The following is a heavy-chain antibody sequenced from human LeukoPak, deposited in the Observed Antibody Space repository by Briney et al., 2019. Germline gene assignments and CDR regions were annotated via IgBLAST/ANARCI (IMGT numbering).Heavy chain of an antibody. Sequence: GRSLRLSCAASKFTFSHYGMHWVRQAPGKGLEWVAVIWNDGSNQYYADSVKGRFTSSRDNSKNTVYLQMNSLRPEDTAVYYWPKDAQRGFDYSNSLENWGQGTRVAVSP. CDR3: PKDAQRGFDYSNSLEN. D-gene: IGHD4-11*01. CDR1: KFTFSHYG. J-gene: IGHJ4*02. CDR2: IWNDGSNQ. V-gene: IGHV3-33*06.